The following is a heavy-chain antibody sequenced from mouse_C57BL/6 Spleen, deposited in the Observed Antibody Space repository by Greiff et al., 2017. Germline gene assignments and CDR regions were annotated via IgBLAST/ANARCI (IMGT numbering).Heavy chain of an antibody. V-gene: IGHV5-17*01. CDR3: ARLGSSYWSFDD. D-gene: IGHD1-1*01. Sequence: EVKLVESGGGLVKPGGSLKLSCAASGFTFSDYGMHWVRQAPEQGLEWVAYISSGSSTIYYADTVKGRCTISRDNATTTLFLQMTSLRSEDTAMYYCARLGSSYWSFDDWGPGTTVTVSS. CDR1: GFTFSDYG. J-gene: IGHJ1*01. CDR2: ISSGSSTI.